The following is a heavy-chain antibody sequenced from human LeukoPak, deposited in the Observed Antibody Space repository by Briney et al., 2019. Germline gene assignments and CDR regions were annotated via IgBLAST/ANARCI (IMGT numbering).Heavy chain of an antibody. CDR1: GGSISSYS. Sequence: SETLSLTCTVSGGSISSYSWSWIRQPAGKGLEWIGRIYTSGSTNYSPPLKSRVTMSVDTSKNQVSLKLSSVTAADTAVYYCARAPGYYYDSSGYYYFDYWGQGTLVTVSS. CDR3: ARAPGYYYDSSGYYYFDY. CDR2: IYTSGST. D-gene: IGHD3-22*01. J-gene: IGHJ4*02. V-gene: IGHV4-4*07.